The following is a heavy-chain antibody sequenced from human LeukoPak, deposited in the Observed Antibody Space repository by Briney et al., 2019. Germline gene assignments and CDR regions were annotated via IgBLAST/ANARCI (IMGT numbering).Heavy chain of an antibody. J-gene: IGHJ3*02. V-gene: IGHV4-59*01. CDR2: IYYSGST. CDR3: ARVGYYYDSSGYLTQNAFDI. CDR1: GGSISSYY. Sequence: PSETLSLTCTVSGGSISSYYWSWIRQPPGKGLEWIGYIYYSGSTNYNPSLKSRVTISVDTSKSQFSLKLSSVTAADTAVYYCARVGYYYDSSGYLTQNAFDIWGQGTMVTVSS. D-gene: IGHD3-22*01.